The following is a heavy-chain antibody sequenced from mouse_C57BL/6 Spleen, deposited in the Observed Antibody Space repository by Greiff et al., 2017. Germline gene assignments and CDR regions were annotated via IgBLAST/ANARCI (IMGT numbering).Heavy chain of an antibody. Sequence: DVHLVESGPELVKPGASVKIPCKASGNTFTDYNMDWVKQSHGKSLEWIGDINPNNGGTIYNQKFKGKATLTVDKSSSTAYMELRSLTSEDTAVYYCARRGYYGSSEFAYWGQGTLVTVSA. J-gene: IGHJ3*01. D-gene: IGHD1-1*01. CDR2: INPNNGGT. CDR1: GNTFTDYN. CDR3: ARRGYYGSSEFAY. V-gene: IGHV1-18*01.